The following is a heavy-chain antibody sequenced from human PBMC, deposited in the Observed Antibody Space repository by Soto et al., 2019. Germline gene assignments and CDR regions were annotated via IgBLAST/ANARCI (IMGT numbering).Heavy chain of an antibody. CDR3: TRDASRDSSARGWFDP. V-gene: IGHV3-21*01. CDR2: ISSNSAYI. Sequence: PWGSLRLSCAASGFTFLSFTISFFRHSPLKGLEWVSTISSNSAYIYYTDALRGRFTISRDNAKNSLHLQMNSLRAEDTAVYYCTRDASRDSSARGWFDPWGPGTLVTVSS. J-gene: IGHJ5*02. CDR1: GFTFLSFT. D-gene: IGHD6-13*01.